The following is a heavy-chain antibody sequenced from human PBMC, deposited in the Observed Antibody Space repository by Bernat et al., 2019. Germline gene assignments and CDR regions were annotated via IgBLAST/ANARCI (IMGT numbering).Heavy chain of an antibody. V-gene: IGHV3-23*01. D-gene: IGHD4-17*01. CDR3: AKGMRGPMTTVKYYYYGMDV. J-gene: IGHJ6*02. CDR2: ISGSGGST. Sequence: EVQLLESGGGLVQPGGSLRLSCAASGFTFSSYVMSWVRQAPGKGLEWVSAISGSGGSTYYADSVKGRFTIPRDNSKNTLYLQMNSLRAEDTAVYYWAKGMRGPMTTVKYYYYGMDVWGQGTTVTVSS. CDR1: GFTFSSYV.